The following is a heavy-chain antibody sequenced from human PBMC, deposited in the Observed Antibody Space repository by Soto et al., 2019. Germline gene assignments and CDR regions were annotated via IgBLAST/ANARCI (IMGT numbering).Heavy chain of an antibody. V-gene: IGHV3-23*01. Sequence: PGGSLRLSCAASGFTFSNYAMSWVRQAPGKGLEWVSSISGSGGSTYYADSVKGRFTVSRDNSKNTVYLQMNSLRAEDTAVYYCTKANRYCSGANCFTFDYWGLGTLVTVSS. CDR2: ISGSGGST. CDR3: TKANRYCSGANCFTFDY. D-gene: IGHD2-15*01. CDR1: GFTFSNYA. J-gene: IGHJ4*02.